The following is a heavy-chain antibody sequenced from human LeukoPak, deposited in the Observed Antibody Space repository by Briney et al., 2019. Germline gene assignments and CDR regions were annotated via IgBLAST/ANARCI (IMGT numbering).Heavy chain of an antibody. J-gene: IGHJ4*02. CDR2: IIPIFGTA. Sequence: SVKVSCKASGGTFSSYAISWVRQAPGQGLEWMGGIIPIFGTANYAQKFQGRVTITTDESTSTAYMELSSLRSDDTAVYYCARGLYSGSYRYWGQGTLVTVSS. D-gene: IGHD1-26*01. V-gene: IGHV1-69*05. CDR1: GGTFSSYA. CDR3: ARGLYSGSYRY.